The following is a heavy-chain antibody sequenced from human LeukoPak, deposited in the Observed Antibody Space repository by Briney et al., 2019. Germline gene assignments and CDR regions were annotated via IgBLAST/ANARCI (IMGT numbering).Heavy chain of an antibody. D-gene: IGHD5-12*01. V-gene: IGHV4-39*07. J-gene: IGHJ3*02. CDR2: IYYSGST. Sequence: PSETLSLTCTVSGGSISSYYWGWIRQSPGKGLEWIASIYYSGSTYYNPSLKSRVTISVDTSKNQLSLKLNSVTAADTAVYYCAPGGYIGYGHAFDIWGQGTMVTVSS. CDR1: GGSISSYY. CDR3: APGGYIGYGHAFDI.